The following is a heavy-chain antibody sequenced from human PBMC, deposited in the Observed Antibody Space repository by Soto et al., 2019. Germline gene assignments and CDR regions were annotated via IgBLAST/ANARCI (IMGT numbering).Heavy chain of an antibody. CDR3: AKDHPPDIVVVPAAIFGYEYFQH. Sequence: GGSLRLSCAASGFTFSSYAMSWVRQAPGKGLEWVSAISGSGGSTYYADSVKGRFTISRDNSKNTLYLQMNSLRAEDTAVYYCAKDHPPDIVVVPAAIFGYEYFQHWGQGTLVTVSS. V-gene: IGHV3-23*01. D-gene: IGHD2-2*01. CDR2: ISGSGGST. CDR1: GFTFSSYA. J-gene: IGHJ1*01.